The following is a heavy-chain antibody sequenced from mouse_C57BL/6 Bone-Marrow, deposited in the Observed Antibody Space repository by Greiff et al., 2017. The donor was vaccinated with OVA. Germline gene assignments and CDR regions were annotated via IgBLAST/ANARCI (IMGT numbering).Heavy chain of an antibody. CDR3: TTGVLLLQPYYYAMDY. J-gene: IGHJ4*01. CDR2: IDPENGDT. D-gene: IGHD1-1*01. V-gene: IGHV14-4*01. Sequence: VQLKQSGAELVRPGASVKLSCTASGFNIKDDYMHWVKQRPEQGLEWIGWIDPENGDTEYASKFQGKATITADTSSNTVYLQLSSLTSEDTAVYYCTTGVLLLQPYYYAMDYWGQGTSVTVSS. CDR1: GFNIKDDY.